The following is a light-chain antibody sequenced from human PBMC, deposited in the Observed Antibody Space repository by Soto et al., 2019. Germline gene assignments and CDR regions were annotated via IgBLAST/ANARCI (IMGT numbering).Light chain of an antibody. CDR3: QQYSVYCT. CDR2: DAS. V-gene: IGKV1-5*02. Sequence: DIQMTQSPSSLSASVRDRVTTICRASQSVSTRLAWYQQKPGKAPKVLIYDASSWAGGVPSRFTGSGSGTEFTLTNNSLQPDDFAAYYCQQYSVYCTFGQGTKVEIK. J-gene: IGKJ1*01. CDR1: QSVSTR.